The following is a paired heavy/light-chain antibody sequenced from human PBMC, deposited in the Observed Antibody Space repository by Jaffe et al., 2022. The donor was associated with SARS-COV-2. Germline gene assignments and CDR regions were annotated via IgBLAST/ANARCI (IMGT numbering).Heavy chain of an antibody. CDR2: ISAFNGHT. D-gene: IGHD5-12*01. CDR1: GYTFTNYG. CDR3: ARDRKLYSAYVNDAFDI. J-gene: IGHJ3*02. Sequence: QVLLVQSGAEVKKPGASVNVSCKASGYTFTNYGVSWVRQAPGQGLEWMGWISAFNGHTNYAQQLQGRVTVTTDTSTSTAYMELRSLRSDDTAVYYCARDRKLYSAYVNDAFDIWGQGTVVTVSS. V-gene: IGHV1-18*01.
Light chain of an antibody. CDR2: EVS. CDR3: SSYAGSSIV. Sequence: QSALTQPPSASGSPGQSVTISCTGTSSDVGGYDYVSWYQQHPGKAPKLMIYEVSKRPSGVPDRFSGSKSGNTASLTVSGLQAEDETDYYCSSYAGSSIVFGTGTKVTVL. J-gene: IGLJ1*01. CDR1: SSDVGGYDY. V-gene: IGLV2-8*01.